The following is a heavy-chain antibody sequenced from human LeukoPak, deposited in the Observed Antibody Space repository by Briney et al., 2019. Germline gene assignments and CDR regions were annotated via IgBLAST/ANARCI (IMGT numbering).Heavy chain of an antibody. D-gene: IGHD2-2*03. J-gene: IGHJ4*02. V-gene: IGHV3-23*01. Sequence: GGSLRLSCAASGFTFSSYAMSWVRQAPGKGLEWVSAISGSGPYTFYTDSVKGRFTIPRDSSKNTLYLQMNSLRAEDTALYYCAKHGYCSGISCFFDFWGQGTQVTVSS. CDR2: ISGSGPYT. CDR3: AKHGYCSGISCFFDF. CDR1: GFTFSSYA.